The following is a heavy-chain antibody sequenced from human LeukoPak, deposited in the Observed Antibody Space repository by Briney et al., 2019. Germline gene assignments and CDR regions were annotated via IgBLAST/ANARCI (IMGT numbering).Heavy chain of an antibody. Sequence: SLRLSCAASGFTFRTYEMNWVRQAPGKGLEWVSYISTSGSTIYYADSVKGRFTISRDNAKNSLYLQMNSLRAEDTAVYYCARELRYFDWLPTLDYWGQGTLVTVSS. D-gene: IGHD3-9*01. CDR3: ARELRYFDWLPTLDY. V-gene: IGHV3-48*03. CDR1: GFTFRTYE. CDR2: ISTSGSTI. J-gene: IGHJ4*02.